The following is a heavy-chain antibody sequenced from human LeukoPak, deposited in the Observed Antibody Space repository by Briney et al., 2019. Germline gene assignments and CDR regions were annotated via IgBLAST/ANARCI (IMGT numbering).Heavy chain of an antibody. Sequence: ASVKVSCKASGYTFTSYDINWVRQATGQGLEWMGWMNPNSGNTGYAQKFQGRVTMTRNTSISTAYMELSSLRSEDTAVYYCARRGYSSSWTYYYYYYGIDVWGQGTTVTVSS. V-gene: IGHV1-8*01. D-gene: IGHD6-13*01. CDR3: ARRGYSSSWTYYYYYYGIDV. CDR2: MNPNSGNT. CDR1: GYTFTSYD. J-gene: IGHJ6*02.